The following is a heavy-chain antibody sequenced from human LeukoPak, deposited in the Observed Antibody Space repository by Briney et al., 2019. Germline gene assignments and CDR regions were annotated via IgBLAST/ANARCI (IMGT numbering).Heavy chain of an antibody. Sequence: GGSLRLSCAASGFTFSSHWMHWVRQAPGRGLVWVSRINSDGSSTSYVDSVAGRFTISRDNAKNTLYLQMNSLRAEDTAVYHCARGNYYDSSGPGGYWGQGTLVIVSS. CDR1: GFTFSSHW. D-gene: IGHD3-22*01. V-gene: IGHV3-74*01. J-gene: IGHJ4*02. CDR3: ARGNYYDSSGPGGY. CDR2: INSDGSST.